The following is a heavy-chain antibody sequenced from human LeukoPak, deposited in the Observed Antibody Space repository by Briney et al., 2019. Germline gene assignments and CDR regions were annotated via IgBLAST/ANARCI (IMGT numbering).Heavy chain of an antibody. V-gene: IGHV5-51*01. Sequence: GESLKISCKGSGYSFTSYWIGWVRQMPGKGLEWMGIIYPGDSDTRYSPSFQGQVTISADKSISTAYLQWSSLRASDTAMYYCAALSYYYGSGSPVNWFDPWGQGTLVTVSS. D-gene: IGHD3-10*01. CDR2: IYPGDSDT. CDR1: GYSFTSYW. CDR3: AALSYYYGSGSPVNWFDP. J-gene: IGHJ5*02.